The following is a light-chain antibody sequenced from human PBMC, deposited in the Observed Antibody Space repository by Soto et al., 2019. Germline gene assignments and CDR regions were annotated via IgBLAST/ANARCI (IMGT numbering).Light chain of an antibody. CDR2: DAS. J-gene: IGKJ1*01. V-gene: IGKV1-27*01. Sequence: DIRMTQSPPSLSASVGDKVTITCRASQGMYNFVAWYQQKPGEVPKLLIYDASTLRTGDSSRFSGSGSGTIFTLAISSLQPEDVGSYFCQEYDTVHLTFGQGTKVEVK. CDR1: QGMYNF. CDR3: QEYDTVHLT.